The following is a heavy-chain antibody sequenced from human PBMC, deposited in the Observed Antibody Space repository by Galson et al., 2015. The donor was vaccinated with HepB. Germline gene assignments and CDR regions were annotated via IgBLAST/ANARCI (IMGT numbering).Heavy chain of an antibody. CDR1: GFTFSSYG. D-gene: IGHD3-16*01. CDR3: ARDLGEGYGMDV. CDR2: IWYDGSNK. J-gene: IGHJ6*02. V-gene: IGHV3-33*01. Sequence: SLRLSCAASGFTFSSYGMHWVRQAPGKGLEWVAVIWYDGSNKYYADSVKGRFTISRDNSKNTLYLQMNSLRAEDTAVYYCARDLGEGYGMDVWGQGTTVTVSS.